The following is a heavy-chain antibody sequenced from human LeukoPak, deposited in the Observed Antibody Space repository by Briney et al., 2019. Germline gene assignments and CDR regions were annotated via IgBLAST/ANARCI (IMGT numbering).Heavy chain of an antibody. CDR2: INTDGSTT. CDR1: GFTFSSYW. D-gene: IGHD6-13*01. J-gene: IGHJ5*02. CDR3: VRAGQQQLGYNWFDP. V-gene: IGHV3-74*01. Sequence: PGGSLRLSCAASGFTFSSYWMHWVRQAPGMGLVWVSCINTDGSTTTYADSVKGRFTISRDNAKNTLYLQMNSLRAEDTAVYYCVRAGQQQLGYNWFDPWGQGTLVTVSS.